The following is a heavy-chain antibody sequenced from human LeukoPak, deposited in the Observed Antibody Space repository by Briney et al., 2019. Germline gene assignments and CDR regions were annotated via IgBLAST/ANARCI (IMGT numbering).Heavy chain of an antibody. CDR1: GYTFTGYH. CDR3: AREPMVRGVTHYYMDV. D-gene: IGHD3-10*01. Sequence: GASVKVSCKASGYTFTGYHMHWVRQAPGQGLEWMGWINPNSGGTNYAQKFQGRVTMTRDTSISTAYMELSRLRSDDTAVYYCAREPMVRGVTHYYMDVWGKGTTVTVSS. CDR2: INPNSGGT. V-gene: IGHV1-2*02. J-gene: IGHJ6*03.